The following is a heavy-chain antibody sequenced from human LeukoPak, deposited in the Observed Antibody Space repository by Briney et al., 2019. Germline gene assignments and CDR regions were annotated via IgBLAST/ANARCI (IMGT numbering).Heavy chain of an antibody. V-gene: IGHV4-59*01. J-gene: IGHJ4*02. CDR1: GGSISRYY. D-gene: IGHD6-19*01. Sequence: SETLSLTCTVSGGSISRYYWSWIRQPPGKGLEWIGYIYYSGSTNYSPSLKSRVTISVDTSKNQFSLKLSSVTAADTAVYYCARVIPGQWLVPSVFDYWGQGTLVTVSS. CDR3: ARVIPGQWLVPSVFDY. CDR2: IYYSGST.